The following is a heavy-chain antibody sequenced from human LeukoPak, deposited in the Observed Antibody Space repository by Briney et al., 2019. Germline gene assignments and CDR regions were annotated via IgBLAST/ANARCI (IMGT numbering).Heavy chain of an antibody. J-gene: IGHJ6*02. Sequence: SVKISGKASGGTFSNYAISWVRQAPGQGLEWMGGIIPIFGTANYAQKFQGRVTITADESTSTAYMELSSLRSEDTAVYYCAGDGFGEFLPPVYYYYGMDVWGQGTTVTVSS. CDR1: GGTFSNYA. CDR2: IIPIFGTA. CDR3: AGDGFGEFLPPVYYYYGMDV. D-gene: IGHD3-10*01. V-gene: IGHV1-69*01.